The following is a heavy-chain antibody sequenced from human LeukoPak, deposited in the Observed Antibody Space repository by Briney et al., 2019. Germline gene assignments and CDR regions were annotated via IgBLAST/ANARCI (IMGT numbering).Heavy chain of an antibody. D-gene: IGHD6-13*01. V-gene: IGHV4-34*01. CDR2: INHSGST. CDR1: GGSFSGYY. J-gene: IGHJ1*01. CDR3: ARAPELSIAAAGTEYFQH. Sequence: PSETLSLTCAVYGGSFSGYYWSWIRQPPGKGLEWIGEINHSGSTNYNPSLKSRVTISVDTSKNQFSLKLSSVTAADTAVYYRARAPELSIAAAGTEYFQHWGQGTLVTVSS.